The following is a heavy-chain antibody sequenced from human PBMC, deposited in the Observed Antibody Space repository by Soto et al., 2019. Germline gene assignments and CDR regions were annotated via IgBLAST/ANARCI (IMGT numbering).Heavy chain of an antibody. V-gene: IGHV1-18*01. CDR1: GYTFTSYG. CDR2: LNAYNGNT. J-gene: IGHJ5*02. CDR3: SRVLPPFDP. Sequence: QVQLVQSGAEVKKPGASVKVSCKASGYTFTSYGISWVRQAPGQGLEWMGWLNAYNGNTNYAQKLQGRVTMTTDPATSTAYMELRSMRADDTAVYYCSRVLPPFDPWGQGTLVTVSS.